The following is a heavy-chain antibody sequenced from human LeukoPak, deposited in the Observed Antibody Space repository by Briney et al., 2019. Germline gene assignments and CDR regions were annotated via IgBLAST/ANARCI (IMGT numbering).Heavy chain of an antibody. Sequence: ASVKVSCKASGYTFITYAINWVRQAPGQGLEWMGWINTDTGNPTYAHGFTGRFVFSLDTSVSTTYLQISSLKAEDTAIYYCARVGPGYTSSWSDYWGQGTLVTVSS. D-gene: IGHD6-13*01. V-gene: IGHV7-4-1*02. J-gene: IGHJ4*02. CDR1: GYTFITYA. CDR2: INTDTGNP. CDR3: ARVGPGYTSSWSDY.